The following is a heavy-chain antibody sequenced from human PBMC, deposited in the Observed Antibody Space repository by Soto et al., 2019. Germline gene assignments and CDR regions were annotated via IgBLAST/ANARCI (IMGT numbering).Heavy chain of an antibody. CDR3: VRDLGAQIVDY. D-gene: IGHD1-26*01. V-gene: IGHV1-18*01. CDR1: GYTFTSYG. J-gene: IGHJ4*02. CDR2: ISAYNGNT. Sequence: QVQLVQSGAEVKKPGASVKVSCKASGYTFTSYGISWVRQTPGQGLEWMGWISAYNGNTKNAQKLQVRVTMTTDTVTSTAYMELMSLRSDDTAVYSCVRDLGAQIVDYWRKGTLVTVSS.